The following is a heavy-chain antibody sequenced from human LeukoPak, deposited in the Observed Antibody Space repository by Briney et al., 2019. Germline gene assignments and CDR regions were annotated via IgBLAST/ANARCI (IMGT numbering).Heavy chain of an antibody. CDR3: ARDSLLLGYYDSSGPPPDAFDI. D-gene: IGHD3-22*01. J-gene: IGHJ3*02. V-gene: IGHV4-30-4*01. Sequence: PSQTLSLTCTVSGGSISSGAYYWSWIRQPPGKGLEWIGYIYYSGSTYYNPSLKSRVTISVDTSKNQFSLKLSSVTAADTAVYYCARDSLLLGYYDSSGPPPDAFDIWGQGTMVTVSS. CDR1: GGSISSGAYY. CDR2: IYYSGST.